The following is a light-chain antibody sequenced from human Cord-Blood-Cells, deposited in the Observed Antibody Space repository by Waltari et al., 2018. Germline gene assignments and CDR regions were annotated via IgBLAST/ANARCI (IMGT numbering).Light chain of an antibody. CDR3: QQSYSTPWT. V-gene: IGKV1-39*01. CDR2: AAS. Sequence: DIQMTQSPSSLSASVGDRVTITCRASQSISSYLNWYQQKPGKAPKHLIYAASSLQSGVPSRFSGRGSGTDFTLTISSLQPEDFATYYCQQSYSTPWTFGQGTKVEIK. CDR1: QSISSY. J-gene: IGKJ1*01.